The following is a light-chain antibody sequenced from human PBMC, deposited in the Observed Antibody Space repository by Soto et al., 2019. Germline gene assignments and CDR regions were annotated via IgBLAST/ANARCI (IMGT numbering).Light chain of an antibody. J-gene: IGKJ1*01. CDR3: QRYNDK. CDR1: QPVSSN. CDR2: GAS. V-gene: IGKV3-15*01. Sequence: ELVLTHSPGTLSLSPGESATLSCRASQPVSSNFLAWYQQKPGQAPRLLIYGASTRATGIPARFSGSGSGTEFTLTISSLQSDDSATYFCQRYNDKFGQGTKVDIK.